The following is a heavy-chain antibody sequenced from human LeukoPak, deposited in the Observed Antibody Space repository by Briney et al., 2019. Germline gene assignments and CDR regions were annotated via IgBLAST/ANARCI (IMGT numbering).Heavy chain of an antibody. CDR2: ISSSSSYI. CDR3: AWGPPDYFDY. Sequence: SGGSLRLSCAASGFTFSSYAMSWVRQAPGKGLEWVSSISSSSSYIYYADSVKGRFTISRDNAKNSLYLQMNSLRAEDTAVYYCAWGPPDYFDYWGQGTLVTVSS. CDR1: GFTFSSYA. J-gene: IGHJ4*02. D-gene: IGHD3-16*01. V-gene: IGHV3-21*01.